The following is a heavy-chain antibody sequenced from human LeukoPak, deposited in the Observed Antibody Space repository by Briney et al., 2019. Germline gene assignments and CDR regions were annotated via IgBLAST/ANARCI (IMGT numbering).Heavy chain of an antibody. CDR1: GFTFSSYS. D-gene: IGHD3-10*02. J-gene: IGHJ6*04. Sequence: GGSLRLSCAASGFTFSSYSMNWARQAPGKGLEWVSYISSSGSTIYYADSVKGRFTISSDNAKNSLYLQMNSLRAEDTAVYYCAELGITMIGGVWGKGTTVTISS. CDR3: AELGITMIGGV. CDR2: ISSSGSTI. V-gene: IGHV3-48*04.